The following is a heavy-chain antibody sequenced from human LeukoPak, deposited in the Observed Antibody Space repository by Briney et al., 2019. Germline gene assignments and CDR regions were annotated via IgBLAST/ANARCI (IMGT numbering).Heavy chain of an antibody. D-gene: IGHD1-14*01. Sequence: ASVKVSCKASGYTFTSYGISWVRQAPGQGLEWMGWISAYNGNTNYAQKLQGRVTMTTDTSTSTAYMELRSLRSDDTAVYYCARDSRRSFRNSGRPLDYWGQGTLVTVSS. CDR2: ISAYNGNT. CDR1: GYTFTSYG. J-gene: IGHJ4*02. CDR3: ARDSRRSFRNSGRPLDY. V-gene: IGHV1-18*04.